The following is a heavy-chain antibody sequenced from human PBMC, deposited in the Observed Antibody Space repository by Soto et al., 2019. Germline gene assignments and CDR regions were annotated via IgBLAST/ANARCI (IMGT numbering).Heavy chain of an antibody. D-gene: IGHD6-19*01. CDR2: ISSSSSYI. CDR1: GFTFSSYS. J-gene: IGHJ4*02. Sequence: GGSLRLSCAASGFTFSSYSMNWVRQAPGKGLEWVSSISSSSSYIYYADSVKGRFTISRDNAKNSLYLQMNSLRAEDTAVYYCAREVGFSSGWPLSGVDYWGQGTLVTVPQ. V-gene: IGHV3-21*01. CDR3: AREVGFSSGWPLSGVDY.